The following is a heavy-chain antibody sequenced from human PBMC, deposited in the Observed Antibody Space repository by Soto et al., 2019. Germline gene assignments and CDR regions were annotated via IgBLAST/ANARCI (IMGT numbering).Heavy chain of an antibody. D-gene: IGHD2-21*01. CDR2: IIPILGIA. CDR3: AREGPYSGGDCYPRGYYYYYYMDV. V-gene: IGHV1-69*08. J-gene: IGHJ6*03. Sequence: QVQLVQSGAEVKKPGSSVKVSCKASGGTFSSYTISWVRPAHGQGLEWMGRIIPILGIANYAKKFQGRVTITADKSTSTANMELRSLRSEDTAVYYCAREGPYSGGDCYPRGYYYYYYMDVWGKGPTVPVSS. CDR1: GGTFSSYT.